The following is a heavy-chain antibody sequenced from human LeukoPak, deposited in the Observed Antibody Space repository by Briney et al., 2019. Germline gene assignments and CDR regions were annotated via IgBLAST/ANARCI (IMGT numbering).Heavy chain of an antibody. V-gene: IGHV1-69*04. D-gene: IGHD5-18*01. CDR3: ARDHEGTAVVTYFDH. Sequence: SVKVSCKASGGTVSSSAISWVRQAPGQGLEWMGRIIPMFDIANYAQKFQGRVTITADKSTNTAYMELSSLSSEDTAVYYCARDHEGTAVVTYFDHWGQGTLVTVSS. J-gene: IGHJ4*02. CDR2: IIPMFDIA. CDR1: GGTVSSSA.